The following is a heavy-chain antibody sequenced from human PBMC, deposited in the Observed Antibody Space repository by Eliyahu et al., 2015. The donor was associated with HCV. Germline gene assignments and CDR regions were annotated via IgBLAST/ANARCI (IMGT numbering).Heavy chain of an antibody. D-gene: IGHD3-16*01. Sequence: QVQLVESGGGXVQPGRSLRLSCAASGFPXXSYAMXWVXQAPGKGLEWVAVISYDGSNKYYADSVKGRFTISRDNSKNTLYLQMNSLRAEDTAVYYCARDSYDYIWGSPIDYWGQGTLVTVSS. CDR1: GFPXXSYA. CDR2: ISYDGSNK. CDR3: ARDSYDYIWGSPIDY. V-gene: IGHV3-30*04. J-gene: IGHJ4*02.